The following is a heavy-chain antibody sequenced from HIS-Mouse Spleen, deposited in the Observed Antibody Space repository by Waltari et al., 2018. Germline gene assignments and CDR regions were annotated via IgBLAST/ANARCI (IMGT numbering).Heavy chain of an antibody. CDR1: GFTFRSYW. Sequence: EVQLVESGGGLVQPGGSLRLSCAASGFTFRSYWLHWVRQAPGKGLVWVSRINSDGSSTSYADSVKGRFTISRDNAKNTLYLQMNSLRAEDTAVYYCARDGSGSYYNVNAFDIWGQGTMVTVSS. CDR3: ARDGSGSYYNVNAFDI. D-gene: IGHD3-10*01. J-gene: IGHJ3*02. V-gene: IGHV3-74*01. CDR2: INSDGSST.